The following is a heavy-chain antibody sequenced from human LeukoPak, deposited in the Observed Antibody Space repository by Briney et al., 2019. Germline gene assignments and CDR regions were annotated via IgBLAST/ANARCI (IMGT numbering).Heavy chain of an antibody. J-gene: IGHJ4*02. CDR2: IYPDDSDT. CDR1: GYSFTSYW. D-gene: IGHD4-17*01. CDR3: AKGDYGDYVGFDY. V-gene: IGHV5-51*01. Sequence: RGESLKISCKGSGYSFTSYWIGWVRQMPGKGLEWMGIIYPDDSDTRYSPSFQGQVTISADKSISTAYLQWSSLKASDTAMYYCAKGDYGDYVGFDYWGQGTLVTVSS.